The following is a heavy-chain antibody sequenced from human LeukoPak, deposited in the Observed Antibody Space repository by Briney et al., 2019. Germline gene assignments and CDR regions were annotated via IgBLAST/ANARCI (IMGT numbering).Heavy chain of an antibody. J-gene: IGHJ5*02. D-gene: IGHD2-2*01. Sequence: PSETLSLTCAVYGGSFSGYYWSWIRQPPGKGLEWIGEINHSGSTNYDPSLKSQVTISVDTSKNQFCLKLSSVTAADTAVYYCARGKAVVVPAAIHRGWFDPWGQGTLVTVSS. V-gene: IGHV4-34*01. CDR3: ARGKAVVVPAAIHRGWFDP. CDR2: INHSGST. CDR1: GGSFSGYY.